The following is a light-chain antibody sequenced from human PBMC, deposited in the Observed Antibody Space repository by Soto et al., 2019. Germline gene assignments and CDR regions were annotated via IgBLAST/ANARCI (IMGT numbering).Light chain of an antibody. V-gene: IGKV3-11*01. Sequence: EIVLTQSPATLSLSPGERATLSCRASQFINTYVAWYQHRPGQGPRLLIYEASNRATGIPARFSGSGSGTDFTLTISSLEPEDFGIYYCQQRHTWPTTFGGGAKVEI. CDR3: QQRHTWPTT. CDR1: QFINTY. J-gene: IGKJ4*01. CDR2: EAS.